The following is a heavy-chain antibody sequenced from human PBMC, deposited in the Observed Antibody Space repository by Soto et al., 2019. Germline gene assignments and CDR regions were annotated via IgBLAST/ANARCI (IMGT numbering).Heavy chain of an antibody. CDR2: ISGSGGST. D-gene: IGHD5-12*01. CDR3: AKSRGDSWYLYYYDY. J-gene: IGHJ4*02. Sequence: EVQLLESGGGLVQPGGSLRLSCAASGLTFRAFSMSWVRQPPGKGLEWVSGISGSGGSTYYAGSVKGRFTISRDSSSNTLYLQMSSLRAEDTAVYYCAKSRGDSWYLYYYDYWGQGTLVTVSS. V-gene: IGHV3-23*01. CDR1: GLTFRAFS.